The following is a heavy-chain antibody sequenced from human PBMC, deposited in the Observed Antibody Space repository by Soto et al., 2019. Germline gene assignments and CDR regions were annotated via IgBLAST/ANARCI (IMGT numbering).Heavy chain of an antibody. D-gene: IGHD1-26*01. V-gene: IGHV1-3*01. CDR2: INAGNGNT. CDR3: ARGGFVGATDYNWFDP. Sequence: QVPLVQSGAEVKKPGASVKVSCKASGYTFTSYAMHWVRQAPGQRLEWMGWINAGNGNTKYSQKFQGRVTITRDTSASTAYMELSSLRSEDTAVYYCARGGFVGATDYNWFDPWGQGTLVTVSS. CDR1: GYTFTSYA. J-gene: IGHJ5*02.